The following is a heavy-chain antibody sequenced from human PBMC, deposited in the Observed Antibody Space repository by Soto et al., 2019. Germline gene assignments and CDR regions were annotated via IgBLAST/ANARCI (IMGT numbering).Heavy chain of an antibody. CDR3: ARDSDFDY. CDR1: GFTFSRYW. Sequence: GSLRLSCAASGFTFSRYWMSWVRQAPGKGLEWVANINQDGSEKYYVDSVKGRFTISRDNAKNSLYLQMNGLRAEDTAVYYCARDSDFDYWGQGTLVTVSS. J-gene: IGHJ4*02. CDR2: INQDGSEK. V-gene: IGHV3-7*01.